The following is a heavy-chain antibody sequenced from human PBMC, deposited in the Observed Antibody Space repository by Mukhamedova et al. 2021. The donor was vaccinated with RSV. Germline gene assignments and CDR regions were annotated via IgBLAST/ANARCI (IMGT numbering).Heavy chain of an antibody. CDR3: ARGAGSRSYYYYYGMAV. J-gene: IGHJ6*02. CDR2: GSEK. Sequence: GSEKYYVDSVKGRFTISRDNAKNSLYLQMNSLRAEDTAVYYCARGAGSRSYYYYYGMAVWGQGTTVTVA. V-gene: IGHV3-7*01.